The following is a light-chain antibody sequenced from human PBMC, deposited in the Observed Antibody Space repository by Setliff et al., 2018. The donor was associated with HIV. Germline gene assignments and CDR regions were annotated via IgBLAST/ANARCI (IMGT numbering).Light chain of an antibody. CDR3: SSFTTSSTYV. CDR2: EVR. J-gene: IGLJ1*01. Sequence: QSVLTQPASVSGSPGQSITISCTGSSSDFGAYNYVSWYQHHPDKVPKLIIYEVRNRPSGVSDRFSGSMSGNTASLTISGLQTEDEADYYCSSFTTSSTYVFGTETTVTVL. V-gene: IGLV2-14*01. CDR1: SSDFGAYNY.